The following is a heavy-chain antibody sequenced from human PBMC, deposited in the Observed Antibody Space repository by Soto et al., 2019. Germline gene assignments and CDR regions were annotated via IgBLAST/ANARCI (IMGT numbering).Heavy chain of an antibody. D-gene: IGHD6-13*01. Sequence: SETLSLTCAVYGGSFSGYYWSWIRQPPGKGLEWIGEINHSGSTNYNPSLKSRVTISVDTSKNQFSLKLSSVTAADTAVYYCARVRLAGTYYYYGMDVWGQGTTVTVSS. CDR1: GGSFSGYY. CDR2: INHSGST. V-gene: IGHV4-34*01. J-gene: IGHJ6*02. CDR3: ARVRLAGTYYYYGMDV.